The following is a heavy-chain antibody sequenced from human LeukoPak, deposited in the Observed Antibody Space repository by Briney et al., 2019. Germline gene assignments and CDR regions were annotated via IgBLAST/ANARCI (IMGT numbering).Heavy chain of an antibody. CDR2: INPNSGGT. Sequence: ASVKVSCKASGYTFTGYYMHWVRQAPGQGLEWMGWINPNSGGTNYAQKFQGRVTMTRDTSISTAYMELSRLRSDDTAVYYCARCIAAAGTIWFDPWGQGTLVTVSS. CDR3: ARCIAAAGTIWFDP. CDR1: GYTFTGYY. J-gene: IGHJ5*02. V-gene: IGHV1-2*02. D-gene: IGHD6-13*01.